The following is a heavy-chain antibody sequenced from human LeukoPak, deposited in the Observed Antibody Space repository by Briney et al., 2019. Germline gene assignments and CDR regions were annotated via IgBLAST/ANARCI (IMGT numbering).Heavy chain of an antibody. V-gene: IGHV3-23*01. CDR2: VSGSGAHT. Sequence: PGGSLRLSCAASGFTFSSYAMTWVRQAPGKGLQWVSAVSGSGAHTYYADSVKGRFTISRDNSKNTLYLQINGLRAEDTAVYYCAKDSAKKYDDYWGQGTLVTVSS. CDR1: GFTFSSYA. CDR3: AKDSAKKYDDY. D-gene: IGHD2/OR15-2a*01. J-gene: IGHJ4*02.